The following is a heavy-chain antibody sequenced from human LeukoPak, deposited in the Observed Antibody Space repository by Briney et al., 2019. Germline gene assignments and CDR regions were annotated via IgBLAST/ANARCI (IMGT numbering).Heavy chain of an antibody. D-gene: IGHD4-17*01. CDR2: IYYSGST. V-gene: IGHV4-59*01. CDR3: ARGIYGDYY. CDR1: GGYISSYY. Sequence: SETLCVTCTVSGGYISSYYRSWIRQPPGKRLERIGYIYYSGSTNYSPSLTSRVTISVETSKNQYSLKLSSVTAADTAVYYCARGIYGDYYWGQGTLVTVSS. J-gene: IGHJ4*02.